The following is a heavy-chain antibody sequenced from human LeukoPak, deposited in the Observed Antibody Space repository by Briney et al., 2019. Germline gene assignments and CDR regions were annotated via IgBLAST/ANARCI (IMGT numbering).Heavy chain of an antibody. CDR1: GGSISTYY. CDR3: ARGGTRVAGFDY. Sequence: PSETLSLTCTVSGGSISTYYWSWIRQPPGKGLEWIGYIYYSGSTNYHPSLKSRVTISVDTSKNQFSLKLSSVTAADTAVYYCARGGTRVAGFDYWGPGTLVTVSS. CDR2: IYYSGST. V-gene: IGHV4-59*01. D-gene: IGHD6-19*01. J-gene: IGHJ4*02.